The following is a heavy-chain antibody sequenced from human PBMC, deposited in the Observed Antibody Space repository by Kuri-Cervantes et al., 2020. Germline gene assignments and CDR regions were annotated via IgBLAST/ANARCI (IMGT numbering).Heavy chain of an antibody. Sequence: GSLRPSCTVSGGSVSSGSYYWSWIRRSPGKGLGWIGNIYYSGDTNYNPSLKSRVTISVDTSKKQFSPKLSSVTAADTAVYYCASELGADIRVAGAFDIWGQGTMVTVSS. D-gene: IGHD6-19*01. V-gene: IGHV4-61*01. J-gene: IGHJ3*02. CDR2: IYYSGDT. CDR1: GGSVSSGSYY. CDR3: ASELGADIRVAGAFDI.